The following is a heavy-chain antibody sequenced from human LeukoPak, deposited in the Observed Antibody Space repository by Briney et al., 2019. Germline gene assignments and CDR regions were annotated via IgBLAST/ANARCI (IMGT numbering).Heavy chain of an antibody. D-gene: IGHD6-13*01. CDR3: ATHLQQHLDTGDAFDI. J-gene: IGHJ3*02. CDR1: GYTFTSYG. V-gene: IGHV1-18*01. Sequence: ASVKVSCKASGYTFTSYGISWVRQAPGQGLEWMGWISAYNGNTNYAQKLQGRVTMTTDTSTSTAYMELRSLRSDDTAVYYCATHLQQHLDTGDAFDIWGQGTMVTVSS. CDR2: ISAYNGNT.